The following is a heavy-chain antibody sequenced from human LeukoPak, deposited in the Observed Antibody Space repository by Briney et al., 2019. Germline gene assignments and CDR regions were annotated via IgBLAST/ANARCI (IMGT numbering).Heavy chain of an antibody. Sequence: SETLSLTCAVSGASISSDAYSWSWIRQPPGKGLEWIGYIYHSGSTSYNPSLKSRVTISVDRSKNLFSLELSSVTAADTAVYYCAGEHSGGFRFDYWGQGTLVTVSS. D-gene: IGHD6-19*01. V-gene: IGHV4-30-2*01. CDR2: IYHSGST. CDR1: GASISSDAYS. J-gene: IGHJ4*02. CDR3: AGEHSGGFRFDY.